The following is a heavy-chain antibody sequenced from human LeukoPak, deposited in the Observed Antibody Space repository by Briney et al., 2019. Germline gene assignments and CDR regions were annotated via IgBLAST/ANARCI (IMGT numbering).Heavy chain of an antibody. J-gene: IGHJ6*03. CDR2: IYPGDSDT. V-gene: IGHV5-51*01. CDR1: GYSFTSYW. D-gene: IGHD2-2*01. Sequence: PGESLKISCKGSGYSFTSYWIGWVRQMPGKGLEWMGIIYPGDSDTRYSPSFQGQVTISADKSISTAYLQWSSLKASDTAMYYCARLGEYCSSTSCYQGYMDVWGKGTTVTVSS. CDR3: ARLGEYCSSTSCYQGYMDV.